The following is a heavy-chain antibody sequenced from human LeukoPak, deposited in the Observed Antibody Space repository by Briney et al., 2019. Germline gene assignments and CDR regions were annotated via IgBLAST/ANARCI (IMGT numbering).Heavy chain of an antibody. Sequence: GGSLRLSCAASGFTFKTYTMHWVRQAPGMGLEWVSSISSSSSYIFYADSVKGRFTISRDNAKNSLYLQMNSLRVEDTAVYYCAKDQALAGIQLWLRTFDHWGQGTLVTVSS. V-gene: IGHV3-21*01. J-gene: IGHJ4*02. D-gene: IGHD5-18*01. CDR2: ISSSSSYI. CDR3: AKDQALAGIQLWLRTFDH. CDR1: GFTFKTYT.